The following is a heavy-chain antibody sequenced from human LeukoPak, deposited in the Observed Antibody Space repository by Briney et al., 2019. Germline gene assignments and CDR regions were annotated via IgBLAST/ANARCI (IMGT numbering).Heavy chain of an antibody. D-gene: IGHD1-1*01. CDR3: ARAPHWNLLLYFDS. Sequence: GGSLRLSCAASGFTFSSYWMSWVRQAPGKGLEWVANIKQDGSEKYYVDSVKGRFTISRDNAKNSLYLQMNSLRAEDTAIYYCARAPHWNLLLYFDSWGQGSLVTVSS. CDR1: GFTFSSYW. J-gene: IGHJ4*02. CDR2: IKQDGSEK. V-gene: IGHV3-7*02.